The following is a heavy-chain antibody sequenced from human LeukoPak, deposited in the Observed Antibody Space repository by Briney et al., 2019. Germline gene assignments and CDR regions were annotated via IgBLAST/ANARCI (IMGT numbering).Heavy chain of an antibody. CDR3: ARGRDSGYDLFDY. Sequence: GGSLRLSCAASGXTFSSYGVHWVRQAPGKGLEWVAVIWYDGSNKYYADSVKGRFTISRDNSKNTLYLQMNSLRAEDTAVYYCARGRDSGYDLFDYWGQGTLVTVSS. D-gene: IGHD5-12*01. CDR1: GXTFSSYG. J-gene: IGHJ4*02. V-gene: IGHV3-33*01. CDR2: IWYDGSNK.